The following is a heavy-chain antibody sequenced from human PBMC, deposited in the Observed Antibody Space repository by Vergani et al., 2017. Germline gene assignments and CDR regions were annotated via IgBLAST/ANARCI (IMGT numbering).Heavy chain of an antibody. CDR1: GFTFSNFG. CDR3: AKYLRHSTDGLPDS. J-gene: IGHJ4*02. CDR2: IGKDGITT. V-gene: IGHV3-30*02. Sequence: QVQLVESAGGVVQPGGSLRLSCAASGFTFSNFGMHWIRQAPGKGLEWLAYIGKDGITTRYRDAVKGRFTVSRDNSKDILYLQMDSLRSEDTALYYCAKYLRHSTDGLPDSWGPGTLSIVSS. D-gene: IGHD2-15*01.